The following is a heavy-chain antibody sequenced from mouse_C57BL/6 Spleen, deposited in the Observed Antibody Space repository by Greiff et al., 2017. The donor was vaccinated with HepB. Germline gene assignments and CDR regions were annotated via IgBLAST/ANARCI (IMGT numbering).Heavy chain of an antibody. CDR1: GYSITSGYY. J-gene: IGHJ2*01. CDR2: ISYDGSN. CDR3: ARVTTVKGYYFDY. Sequence: VQLKQSGPGLVKPSQSLSLTCSVTGYSITSGYYWNWIRQFPGNKLEWMGYISYDGSNNYNPSLKNRISITRDRSKNQFFLKLNSVTTEDTATYYCARVTTVKGYYFDYWGQGTTLTVSS. D-gene: IGHD1-1*01. V-gene: IGHV3-6*01.